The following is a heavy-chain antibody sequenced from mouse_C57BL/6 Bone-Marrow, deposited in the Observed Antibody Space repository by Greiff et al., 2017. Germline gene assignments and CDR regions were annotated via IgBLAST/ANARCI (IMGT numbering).Heavy chain of an antibody. CDR1: GYTFTSYW. Sequence: QVQLQQPGAELVRPGTSVKLSCKASGYTFTSYWMHWVKQRPGQGLEWIGVIDPSDSYTNYNQKFKGKATLTVDTSSSTAYMQLSSLTSEDSAVYYCARLYDYDGFAYWGQGTLVTVSA. D-gene: IGHD2-4*01. J-gene: IGHJ3*01. CDR3: ARLYDYDGFAY. V-gene: IGHV1-59*01. CDR2: IDPSDSYT.